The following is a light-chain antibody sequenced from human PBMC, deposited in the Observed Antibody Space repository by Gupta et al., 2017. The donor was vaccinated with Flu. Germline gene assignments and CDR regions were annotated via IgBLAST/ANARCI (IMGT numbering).Light chain of an antibody. J-gene: IGKJ2*03. V-gene: IGKV1-39*01. Sequence: DIQMTQSPSSLSASVGDRVTITCRASQSISSYLNWYQQKPGKAPNLLIYAASTLQSGVPSRFSGSGSGTDFTLTISRLQPEDFASYYCQQRDSIPYSFGQGTKLEI. CDR1: QSISSY. CDR3: QQRDSIPYS. CDR2: AAS.